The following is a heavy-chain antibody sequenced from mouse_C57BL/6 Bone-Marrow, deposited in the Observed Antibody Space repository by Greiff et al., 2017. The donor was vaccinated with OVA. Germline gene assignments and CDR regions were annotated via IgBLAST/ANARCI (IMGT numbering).Heavy chain of an antibody. CDR1: GYTFTSYW. J-gene: IGHJ1*03. CDR2: IYPSDSET. D-gene: IGHD1-3*01. V-gene: IGHV1-61*01. Sequence: QVQLKQPGAELVRPGSSVKLSCKASGYTFTSYWMDWVKQRPGQGLEWIGNIYPSDSETHYNQKFKDKATLTVDKSSSTAYMQLSSLTSEDSAVYYCARHNLAWYIDVWGTGTTVTVSS. CDR3: ARHNLAWYIDV.